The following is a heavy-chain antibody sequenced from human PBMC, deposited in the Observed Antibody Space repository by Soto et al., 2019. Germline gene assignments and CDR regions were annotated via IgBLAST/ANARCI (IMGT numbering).Heavy chain of an antibody. CDR3: AHRMERYWFYYGMDV. D-gene: IGHD2-8*02. Sequence: QITLKESGPTLVKPTQTLTLTCTFSGFSLSTSGVGVGWIRQPPGKALEWLAVIYWDDGKSYSPSLKSRLTITKDTSKNQVVRTMTNMDPVDTATYYCAHRMERYWFYYGMDVWGQGTTVTVSS. CDR1: GFSLSTSGVG. V-gene: IGHV2-5*02. CDR2: IYWDDGK. J-gene: IGHJ6*02.